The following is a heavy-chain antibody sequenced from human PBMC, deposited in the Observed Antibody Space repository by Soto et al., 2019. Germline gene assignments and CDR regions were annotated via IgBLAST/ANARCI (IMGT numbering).Heavy chain of an antibody. V-gene: IGHV4-30-2*01. Sequence: SETLSLTCAVSGGSISSSGYSWSWIRQPPGKGLEWIGYIYHSGSTYYNPSLKSRVTMSIDRSKNQFSLKLSSVTAADTAVYYCARQRDYDFWTGQTLYYYGMDVWGQGTPVTVSS. J-gene: IGHJ6*02. CDR1: GGSISSSGYS. CDR2: IYHSGST. D-gene: IGHD3-3*01. CDR3: ARQRDYDFWTGQTLYYYGMDV.